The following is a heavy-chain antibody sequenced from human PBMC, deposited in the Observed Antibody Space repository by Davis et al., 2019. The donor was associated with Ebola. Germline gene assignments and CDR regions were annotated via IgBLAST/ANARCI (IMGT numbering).Heavy chain of an antibody. Sequence: SQTLSLTCAISGDSVSSNSAAWNWIRQSPSRGLEWLGRTYYRSKWYNDYAVSVKSRITINPDTSKNQFSLQLNSVTPEDTAVYYCARSTGYSSGWYTSYYFDYWGQGTLVTVSS. CDR3: ARSTGYSSGWYTSYYFDY. D-gene: IGHD6-19*01. V-gene: IGHV6-1*01. CDR1: GDSVSSNSAA. CDR2: TYYRSKWYN. J-gene: IGHJ4*02.